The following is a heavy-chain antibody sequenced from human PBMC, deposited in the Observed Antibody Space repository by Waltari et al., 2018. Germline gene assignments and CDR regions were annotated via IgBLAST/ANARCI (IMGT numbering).Heavy chain of an antibody. CDR3: ARPRGEYYFDY. CDR1: GGSISSSSYY. CDR2: IYYSGST. Sequence: QLQLQESGPGLVKPSETLSLTCTVSGGSISSSSYYWGWIRQPPGKGLEWIGSIYYSGSTYYNPSLKSRVTISVDTSKNQFSLKLSSVTAADTAMYYCARPRGEYYFDYWGQGTLVTVSS. V-gene: IGHV4-39*01. J-gene: IGHJ4*02. D-gene: IGHD3-16*01.